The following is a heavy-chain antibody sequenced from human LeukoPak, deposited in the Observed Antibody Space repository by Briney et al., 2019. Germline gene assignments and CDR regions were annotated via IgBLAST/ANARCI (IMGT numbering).Heavy chain of an antibody. D-gene: IGHD6-19*01. Sequence: PGRSLRLSCAASGFTFSSYGMHWVRQAPGKGLEWVAVVWDDGSSQNYADSVKGRFTISRDNSKNMLYPQMNSLRAEDTAVYYCAKDQWNPDYWGQGTLVSVSS. J-gene: IGHJ4*02. CDR1: GFTFSSYG. CDR2: VWDDGSSQ. V-gene: IGHV3-33*06. CDR3: AKDQWNPDY.